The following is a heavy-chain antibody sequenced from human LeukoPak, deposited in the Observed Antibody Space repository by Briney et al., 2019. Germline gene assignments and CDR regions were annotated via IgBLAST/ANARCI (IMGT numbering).Heavy chain of an antibody. D-gene: IGHD5-12*01. CDR3: ASPKSSHVTVATIPFAFDI. CDR2: IYYDGRT. J-gene: IGHJ3*02. V-gene: IGHV4-39*01. Sequence: SETLSLTCNVSGGSISSTTYYWGWIRQPPGKGLEWIGSIYYDGRTYYNPSLQSRLTISVDTSKNQFSLRLSSVTAADTAVYYCASPKSSHVTVATIPFAFDIWGQGTMVTVSS. CDR1: GGSISSTTYY.